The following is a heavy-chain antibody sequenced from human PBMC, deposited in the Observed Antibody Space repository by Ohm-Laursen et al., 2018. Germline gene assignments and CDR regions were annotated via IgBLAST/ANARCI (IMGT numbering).Heavy chain of an antibody. V-gene: IGHV1-2*02. J-gene: IGHJ4*02. D-gene: IGHD2-15*01. Sequence: SVKVSCKASGYTFSGYYMHWVRQAPGQGLEWMGWINPNSGGTNYAQKFQGRVTMTRDTSISTAYMELSRLRSDDTAVYYCARDRLGYCSGGSCGTYWGQGTLVTVSS. CDR3: ARDRLGYCSGGSCGTY. CDR2: INPNSGGT. CDR1: GYTFSGYY.